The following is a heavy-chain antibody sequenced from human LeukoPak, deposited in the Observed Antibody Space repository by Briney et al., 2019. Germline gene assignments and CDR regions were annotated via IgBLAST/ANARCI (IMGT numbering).Heavy chain of an antibody. CDR1: GGSISSYY. D-gene: IGHD1-26*01. CDR2: IYYSGST. Sequence: SETLSLTCTVSGGSISSYYWSWIRQPPGKGLEWIGYIYYSGSTNYNPSLKSRVTISVDTSKNQFSLKLSSVTAADTAVCYCARYSGTYYVYWGQGTLVTVSS. J-gene: IGHJ4*02. CDR3: ARYSGTYYVY. V-gene: IGHV4-59*01.